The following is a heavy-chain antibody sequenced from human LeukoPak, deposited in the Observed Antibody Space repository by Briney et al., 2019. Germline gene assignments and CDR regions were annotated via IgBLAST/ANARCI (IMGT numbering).Heavy chain of an antibody. CDR1: GFTFSSYG. CDR2: IRPDGSIK. Sequence: GGSLRLSCAASGFTFSSYGMHWVRQAPGKGLEWVAFIRPDGSIKYYADSVKGRFTISRDISKNTLYLQMNSLRAEDTSVYYCAKDLPEPYFDYWGQGTLVTVSS. J-gene: IGHJ4*02. CDR3: AKDLPEPYFDY. V-gene: IGHV3-30*02.